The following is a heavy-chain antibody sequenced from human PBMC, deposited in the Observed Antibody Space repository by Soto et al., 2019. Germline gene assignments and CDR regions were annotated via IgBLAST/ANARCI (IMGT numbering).Heavy chain of an antibody. CDR1: GFTFSSYG. J-gene: IGHJ5*02. V-gene: IGHV3-33*01. Sequence: QVQLVESGGGVVQPGRSLRLSCAASGFTFSSYGMHWVRQAPGKGLEWVAVIWYDGSNKYYADSVKGRFTISRDNSKNTPYLQMNSLRAEETAVYYCARDYYGDYVRWFDPWGQGTLVTVFS. CDR2: IWYDGSNK. D-gene: IGHD4-17*01. CDR3: ARDYYGDYVRWFDP.